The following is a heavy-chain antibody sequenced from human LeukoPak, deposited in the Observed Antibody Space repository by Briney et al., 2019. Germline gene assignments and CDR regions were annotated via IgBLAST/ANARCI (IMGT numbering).Heavy chain of an antibody. CDR1: GYSFTTYW. CDR3: ARVPDTVRASRFSSHNWFDP. CDR2: TYPGDPDT. V-gene: IGHV5-51*01. Sequence: GESLKISCKGSGYSFTTYWIAWGRQMPGKGLEWMGITYPGDPDTRYSPSFQGQVTISADKSISTAYLQWSSLKASDTAMYYCARVPDTVRASRFSSHNWFDPWGQGTLVTVSS. J-gene: IGHJ5*02. D-gene: IGHD2-2*01.